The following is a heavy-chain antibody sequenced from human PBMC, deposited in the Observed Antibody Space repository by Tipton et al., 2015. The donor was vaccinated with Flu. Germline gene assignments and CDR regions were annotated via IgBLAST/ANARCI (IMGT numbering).Heavy chain of an antibody. CDR2: SYHSGST. CDR3: ARHSLGYDILTGYYRNHFDY. J-gene: IGHJ4*02. CDR1: GYSISSGYY. D-gene: IGHD3-9*01. Sequence: TLSLTCAVSGYSISSGYYWGWILQPPGKGLEWIGSSYHSGSTYYNPSLKSRVTISVDTSKNQFSLKLSSVTAADTAVYYCARHSLGYDILTGYYRNHFDYGGQGTLVTVSS. V-gene: IGHV4-38-2*01.